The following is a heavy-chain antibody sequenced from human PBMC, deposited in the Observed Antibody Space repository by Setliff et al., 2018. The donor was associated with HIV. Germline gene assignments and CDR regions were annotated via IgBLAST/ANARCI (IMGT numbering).Heavy chain of an antibody. CDR3: AREHYTFHGSGVPRGARFDP. D-gene: IGHD3-10*01. V-gene: IGHV4-4*09. Sequence: SETLSLTCTVSGDSINKYYWSWIRQPPGKGLEWIGFIYISGSTMYNPSLKSRVTMSLDTSKNQVSLKLTSVTAADTAVYYCAREHYTFHGSGVPRGARFDPWGQGTLVTSPQ. J-gene: IGHJ5*02. CDR1: GDSINKYY. CDR2: IYISGST.